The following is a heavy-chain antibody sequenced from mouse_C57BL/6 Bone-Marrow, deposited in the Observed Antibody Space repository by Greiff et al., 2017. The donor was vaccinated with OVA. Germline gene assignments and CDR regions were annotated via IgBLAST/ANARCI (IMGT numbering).Heavy chain of an antibody. CDR3: TTYGYFSFDY. CDR1: GFNIKEDY. Sequence: VQLQQSGAELVRPGASVKLSCTASGFNIKEDYLHWVKQRPEQGLEWIGWIDPENGDTEYASKFQGKATITADTSSNTAYLQLSSLTSEDTAVYYCTTYGYFSFDYWGQGTTLTVSS. J-gene: IGHJ2*01. D-gene: IGHD2-3*01. V-gene: IGHV14-4*01. CDR2: IDPENGDT.